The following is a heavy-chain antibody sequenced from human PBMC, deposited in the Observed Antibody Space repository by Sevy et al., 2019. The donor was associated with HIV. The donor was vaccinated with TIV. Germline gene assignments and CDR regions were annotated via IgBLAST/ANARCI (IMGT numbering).Heavy chain of an antibody. CDR3: ARDSNSGYYYYYAMDV. Sequence: GGSLRLSCAASGFIFSNYAMHWVRQAPGKGLEWVAVISYDGINKYYADSVKGRFTISIDNSKNTLYVQMNSLRAEDTAVYYCARDSNSGYYYYYAMDVWGQGTTVTVSS. V-gene: IGHV3-30-3*01. J-gene: IGHJ6*02. CDR2: ISYDGINK. D-gene: IGHD1-26*01. CDR1: GFIFSNYA.